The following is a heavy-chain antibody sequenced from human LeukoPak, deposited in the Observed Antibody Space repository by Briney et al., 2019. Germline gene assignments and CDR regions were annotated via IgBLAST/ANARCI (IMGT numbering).Heavy chain of an antibody. V-gene: IGHV1-8*01. CDR1: GYTFTRYG. D-gene: IGHD6-19*01. CDR2: MSTYNDNT. CDR3: ARGLREQWLVLNWFDP. J-gene: IGHJ5*02. Sequence: ASVKVSCKASGYTFTRYGINWVRQAPGQGLEWMGWMSTYNDNTEYAQQFQDRVTMTRNTSISTAYMELSSLRSEDTAVYYCARGLREQWLVLNWFDPWGQGTLVTVSS.